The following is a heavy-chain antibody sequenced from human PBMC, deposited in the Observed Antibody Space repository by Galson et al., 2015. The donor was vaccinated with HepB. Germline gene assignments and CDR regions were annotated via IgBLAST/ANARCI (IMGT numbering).Heavy chain of an antibody. Sequence: SLRLSCAASGFTFSFYDMHWVRQGTGKGLEWVSGIGTAGDPYYLDSVKGRFTISRENAKNSLYLHMNSLRAGDTAVYYCARMGKYCSGGNCYWKGMDVWGQGTTVTVSS. J-gene: IGHJ6*02. CDR1: GFTFSFYD. CDR2: IGTAGDP. V-gene: IGHV3-13*05. D-gene: IGHD2-15*01. CDR3: ARMGKYCSGGNCYWKGMDV.